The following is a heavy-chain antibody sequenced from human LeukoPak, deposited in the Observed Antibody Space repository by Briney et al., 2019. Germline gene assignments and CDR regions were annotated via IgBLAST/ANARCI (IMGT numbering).Heavy chain of an antibody. J-gene: IGHJ5*02. CDR3: ARDRSSYSWFDP. CDR1: GYTFTSYG. D-gene: IGHD6-13*01. Sequence: ASVKVSCKASGYTFTSYGISWVRQAPGQGLEWMGWISAYNGNTNYAQKLQGRVTMTTDTSTSTAYMELRSLRFDDTAVYYCARDRSSYSWFDPWGQGTLVTVSS. V-gene: IGHV1-18*01. CDR2: ISAYNGNT.